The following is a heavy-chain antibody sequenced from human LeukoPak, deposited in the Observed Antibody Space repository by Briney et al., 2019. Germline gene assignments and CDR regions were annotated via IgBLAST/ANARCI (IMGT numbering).Heavy chain of an antibody. V-gene: IGHV4-4*07. J-gene: IGHJ4*02. CDR1: GGSISSYY. CDR2: IYTSGST. Sequence: PSGTLSLTCTVSGGSISSYYWSWIRQLAGKGLEWIGRIYTSGSTNYNPSLKSRVTMSVDTSKNQFSLKLSSVTAADTAVFYCARDLNYYGSGRYFDYWGQGTLVTVSS. CDR3: ARDLNYYGSGRYFDY. D-gene: IGHD3-10*01.